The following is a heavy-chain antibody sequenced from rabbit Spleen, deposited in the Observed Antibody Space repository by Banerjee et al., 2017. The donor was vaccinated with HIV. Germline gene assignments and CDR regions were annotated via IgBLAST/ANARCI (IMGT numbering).Heavy chain of an antibody. Sequence: QEQLVESGGDLVKPGASLTLTCIASGDSFRGNSYMCWVRQAPGKGLEWIACIDTGSSGFTYFATWAKGRFTISKTSSTTVTLQMTSLTAADTATYFCARDTSSSFSSYGMDLWGPGTLVTVS. CDR1: GDSFRGNSY. J-gene: IGHJ6*01. V-gene: IGHV1S45*01. CDR2: IDTGSSGFT. D-gene: IGHD1-1*01. CDR3: ARDTSSSFSSYGMDL.